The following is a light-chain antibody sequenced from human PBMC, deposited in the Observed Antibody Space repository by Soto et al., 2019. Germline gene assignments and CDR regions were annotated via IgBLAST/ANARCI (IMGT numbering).Light chain of an antibody. CDR3: QQGFNTPNT. V-gene: IGKV1-39*01. Sequence: DIQMTQSPSSLSASVGDRVTITCRASQSINNCLNWYQQKPGKALKLLIYAASSLQSGVPSRFSGSGSGTHFTLTISSLQPEDFATYYCQQGFNTPNTFGPGTKVDIK. J-gene: IGKJ3*01. CDR2: AAS. CDR1: QSINNC.